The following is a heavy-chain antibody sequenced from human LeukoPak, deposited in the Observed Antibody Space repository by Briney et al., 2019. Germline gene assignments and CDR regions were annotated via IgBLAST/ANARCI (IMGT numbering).Heavy chain of an antibody. CDR2: ISGSGGST. D-gene: IGHD2-15*01. CDR1: GFTFSSYA. J-gene: IGHJ3*02. Sequence: GGSLRLSCAASGFTFSSYAMSWVRQAPGKGLEWGAAISGSGGSTYYADSVKGGFTISRENSKKKVYMEMNRLRDEDTAVYYCAKAAGGYCSGGSCYGDAFGIWGQGTMVTVSS. CDR3: AKAAGGYCSGGSCYGDAFGI. V-gene: IGHV3-23*01.